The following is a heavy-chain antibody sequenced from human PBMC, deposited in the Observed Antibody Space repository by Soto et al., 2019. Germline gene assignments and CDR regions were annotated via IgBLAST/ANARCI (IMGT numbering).Heavy chain of an antibody. CDR3: ARDYRPEYRSWYQAPPPMYYFDY. D-gene: IGHD6-6*01. J-gene: IGHJ4*02. CDR2: TYYRSKWYN. Sequence: SRTLSLTCVISGDSVSSNSAAWNWIRQSPSRGLEWLGRTYYRSKWYNDYAVSVKSRITINPDTSKNQFSLQLNSVTPEDTAVYYRARDYRPEYRSWYQAPPPMYYFDYWGQGTLVTVYS. CDR1: GDSVSSNSAA. V-gene: IGHV6-1*01.